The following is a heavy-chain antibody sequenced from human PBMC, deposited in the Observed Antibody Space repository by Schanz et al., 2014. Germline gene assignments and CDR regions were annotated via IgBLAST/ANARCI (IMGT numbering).Heavy chain of an antibody. CDR1: GFPFSYYT. CDR3: AREGERKGMLPYYFDY. Sequence: EVQLVESGGSVVQPGRSLRLSCAVSGFPFSYYTMNWVRQAPGKGPEWVACIGRRGQVIYYADSVKGRFTISRDNAKNSLYLQMNSLRDEDTAVYYCAREGERKGMLPYYFDYWGQGTLLAVSS. V-gene: IGHV3-48*02. J-gene: IGHJ4*02. D-gene: IGHD3-10*01. CDR2: IGRRGQVI.